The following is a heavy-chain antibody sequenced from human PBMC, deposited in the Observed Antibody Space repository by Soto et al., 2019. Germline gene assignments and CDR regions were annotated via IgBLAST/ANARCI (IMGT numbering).Heavy chain of an antibody. D-gene: IGHD2-21*02. V-gene: IGHV3-30-3*02. Sequence: QVQLVESGGGVGQPGRSLRLSCAASGFDFSNHAMHWVLQPPGKAPEWLATISFDGGDEFYADSVKGRFTISRDNSKSTLSLHMNSLRAEDTAVYYCVKFCGGDCYNYWGQGTLVTVSS. CDR3: VKFCGGDCYNY. J-gene: IGHJ4*02. CDR2: ISFDGGDE. CDR1: GFDFSNHA.